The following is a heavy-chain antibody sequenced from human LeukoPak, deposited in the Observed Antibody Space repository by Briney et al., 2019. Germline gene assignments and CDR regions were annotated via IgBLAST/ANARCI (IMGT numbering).Heavy chain of an antibody. Sequence: ASVKVLCKASGYTFTSYGISWVRQAPGQGLEWMGWISAYNGNTNYAQKLQGRVTMTTDTSTSTAYMELRSLRSDDTAVYYCARDQHEIVVVPAAVDFDYWGQGTLVTVSS. J-gene: IGHJ4*02. CDR1: GYTFTSYG. CDR2: ISAYNGNT. CDR3: ARDQHEIVVVPAAVDFDY. D-gene: IGHD2-2*01. V-gene: IGHV1-18*01.